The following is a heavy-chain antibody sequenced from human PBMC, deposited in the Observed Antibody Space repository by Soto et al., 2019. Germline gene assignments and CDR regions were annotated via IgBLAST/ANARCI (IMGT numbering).Heavy chain of an antibody. V-gene: IGHV3-23*01. CDR2: IDDSGTKT. CDR1: GFTFTTYA. Sequence: EVQLLESGGGVVQSGGSLRLSCAASGFTFTTYAMSWVRQAPGKGLECVSTIDDSGTKTYYADSVRGRVTISRDNSKSTLYLQLNSLRAEDTAVDYCAKRGSRYFDYWGQGTLVTVSS. CDR3: AKRGSRYFDY. J-gene: IGHJ4*02.